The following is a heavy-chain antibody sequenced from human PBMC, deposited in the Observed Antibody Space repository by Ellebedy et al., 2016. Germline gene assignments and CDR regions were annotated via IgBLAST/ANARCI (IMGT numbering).Heavy chain of an antibody. V-gene: IGHV3-7*01. D-gene: IGHD4-17*01. CDR1: GFTFSSYW. Sequence: GESLKISCAASGFTFSSYWMSWVRQAPGKGLEWVANIKQDGSQKYSVDSVKGRFTISRANAKNSLYLQMNSLRAEDTAVYYCARDASVYGDSVYWYFDLWGRGTLVGVSS. CDR3: ARDASVYGDSVYWYFDL. CDR2: IKQDGSQK. J-gene: IGHJ2*01.